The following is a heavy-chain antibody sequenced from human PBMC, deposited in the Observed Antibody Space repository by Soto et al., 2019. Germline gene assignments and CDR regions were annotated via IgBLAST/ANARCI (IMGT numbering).Heavy chain of an antibody. CDR3: AKGGLGPTLTYNWFDP. CDR1: GFTFSSYA. D-gene: IGHD7-27*01. Sequence: GGSLRLSCAASGFTFSSYAMSWVRQAPGKGLEWVSVISGSGGSTYYADSAKGRFTISRDISKKTLYLQMNSLRAEDTAVYYCAKGGLGPTLTYNWFDPWGQGTLVTVSS. CDR2: ISGSGGST. V-gene: IGHV3-23*01. J-gene: IGHJ5*02.